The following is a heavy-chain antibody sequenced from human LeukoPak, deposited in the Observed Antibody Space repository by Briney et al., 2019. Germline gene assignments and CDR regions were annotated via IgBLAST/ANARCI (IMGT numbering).Heavy chain of an antibody. CDR3: AKSPRTVTTIFDY. CDR1: GGSISSTNW. V-gene: IGHV4-4*02. Sequence: PSETLSLTCGVSGGSISSTNWWTWVRQPPGEGLEWIGEVHLSGRTNYNPSLESRVTMSVDTSKNQFSLKLTSVTAADTAVYFCAKSPRTVTTIFDYWGQGTLVTVSS. D-gene: IGHD5-12*01. CDR2: VHLSGRT. J-gene: IGHJ4*02.